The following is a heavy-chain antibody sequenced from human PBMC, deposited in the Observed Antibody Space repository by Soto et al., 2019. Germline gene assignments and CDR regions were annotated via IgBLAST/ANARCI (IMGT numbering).Heavy chain of an antibody. V-gene: IGHV4-59*12. D-gene: IGHD2-8*01. J-gene: IGHJ4*02. CDR1: GGSIDHFY. CDR3: ARVLGNGVSDK. CDR2: IYYSGST. Sequence: SETLSLTCTVSGGSIDHFYWSWIRQPPGKGLEWVGYIYYSGSTKYNPSLTSRLTISVDTSKNQFSLRLSSVTAADTAVYYRARVLGNGVSDKWGQGIQVTVSS.